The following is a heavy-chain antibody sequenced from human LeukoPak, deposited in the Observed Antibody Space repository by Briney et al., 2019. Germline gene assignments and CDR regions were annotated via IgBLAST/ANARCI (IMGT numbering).Heavy chain of an antibody. CDR3: ARYGCSGGGCPDLDDY. V-gene: IGHV5-51*01. CDR1: GYSFTSYW. Sequence: GESLKISCKGSGYSFTSYWIGWVRQMPGKGLEWMGIIYPGDSDTRYSPSFQGQVTISADKSISTAYLQWSSLKASDTAMYYCARYGCSGGGCPDLDDYWGQGTLVTVSS. CDR2: IYPGDSDT. D-gene: IGHD2-15*01. J-gene: IGHJ4*02.